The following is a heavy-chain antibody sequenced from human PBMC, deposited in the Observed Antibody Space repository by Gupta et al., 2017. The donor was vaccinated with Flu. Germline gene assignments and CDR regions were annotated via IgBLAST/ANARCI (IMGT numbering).Heavy chain of an antibody. D-gene: IGHD6-13*01. V-gene: IGHV3-66*02. CDR3: ARSRIATANTSWRWFDP. CDR2: IYSGGDT. J-gene: IGHJ5*02. CDR1: GFPVNTNY. Sequence: DVHLAESGGGLVQVGGSLRLSCVASGFPVNTNYMSWVRHSPRKGLEWVAIIYSGGDTYYADSVKGRFAISRDKSKNTLYLQMNSLRREDTAMYHCARSRIATANTSWRWFDPWGQGTPVTVSS.